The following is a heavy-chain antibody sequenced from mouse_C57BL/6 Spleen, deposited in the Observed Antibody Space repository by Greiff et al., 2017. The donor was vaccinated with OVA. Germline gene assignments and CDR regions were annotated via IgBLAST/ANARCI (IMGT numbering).Heavy chain of an antibody. CDR1: GYTFTSYW. J-gene: IGHJ2*01. D-gene: IGHD5-5*01. CDR3: AILPEGSYYFDY. V-gene: IGHV1-64*01. Sequence: VQLQQPGAELVKPGASVKLSCKASGYTFTSYWMHWVKQRPGQGLEWIGMIHPNSGSTNYNEKFKSKATLTVDKSSSTAYMQLSSLTSEDSAVYYCAILPEGSYYFDYWGQGTTLTVSS. CDR2: IHPNSGST.